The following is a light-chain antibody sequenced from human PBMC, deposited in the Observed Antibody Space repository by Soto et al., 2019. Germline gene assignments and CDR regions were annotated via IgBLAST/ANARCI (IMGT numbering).Light chain of an antibody. J-gene: IGKJ1*01. V-gene: IGKV3-20*01. CDR3: QQYGSSPWT. CDR2: GAS. Sequence: EIVLTQSPATPSVSPGERVTLSCKASESVDINLAWYQQKPGQAPRLLIYGASSRATGIPDRFSGSGSGTDFTLTISRLEPEDFAVYYCQQYGSSPWTFGQGTKVDIK. CDR1: ESVDIN.